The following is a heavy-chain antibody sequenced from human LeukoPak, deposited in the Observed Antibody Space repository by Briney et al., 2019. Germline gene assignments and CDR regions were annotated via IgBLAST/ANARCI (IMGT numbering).Heavy chain of an antibody. CDR1: GGSFSDYY. Sequence: SETLSLTCAVYGGSFSDYYWNWIRQPPGKGLEWIGEINHRGTTIYNPSLESRVTISLDTSKNHFSPNLSSVTAADTAVYYCARGDSSSWKEDAFDIWGQGTMVTVSS. V-gene: IGHV4-34*01. CDR3: ARGDSSSWKEDAFDI. CDR2: INHRGTT. D-gene: IGHD6-13*01. J-gene: IGHJ3*02.